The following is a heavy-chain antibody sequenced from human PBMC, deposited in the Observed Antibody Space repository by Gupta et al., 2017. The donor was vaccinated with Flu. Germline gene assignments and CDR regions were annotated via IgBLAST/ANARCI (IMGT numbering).Heavy chain of an antibody. CDR2: IYTSGST. D-gene: IGHD3-9*01. Sequence: QVQLQESGPGLVKPSQTLSLTCTVSGGSISSGSYYWSWIRQPAGKGLEWIGRIYTSGSTNYNPSLKSRVTISVDTSKNQFSLKLSSVTAADTAVYYCAMGLYDILTGYSWDNWFDPWGQGTLVTVSS. CDR1: GGSISSGSYY. CDR3: AMGLYDILTGYSWDNWFDP. J-gene: IGHJ5*02. V-gene: IGHV4-61*02.